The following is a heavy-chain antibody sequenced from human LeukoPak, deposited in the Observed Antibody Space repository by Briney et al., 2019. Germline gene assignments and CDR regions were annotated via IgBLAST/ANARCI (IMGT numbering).Heavy chain of an antibody. Sequence: SETLCLTCTVSGGSVGSGDSCWGWVRPPPGEGLGWGGCIYYGGTTHYNPSLKSPVTVYVDTSKNHFCLSLMSVPAADTAVYFCARRGFVVVPLWGQGALVTVSS. D-gene: IGHD2-21*01. V-gene: IGHV4-39*01. CDR2: IYYGGTT. CDR3: ARRGFVVVPL. J-gene: IGHJ4*02. CDR1: GGSVGSGDSC.